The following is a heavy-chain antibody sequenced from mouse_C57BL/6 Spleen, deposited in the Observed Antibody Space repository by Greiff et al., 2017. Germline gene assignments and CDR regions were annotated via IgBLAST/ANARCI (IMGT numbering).Heavy chain of an antibody. CDR1: GYTFTSYW. J-gene: IGHJ4*01. V-gene: IGHV1-55*01. Sequence: QVQLQQSGAELVKPGASVKMSCKASGYTFTSYWITWVKQRPGQGLEWIGDIYPGSGSTNYNEKFKSKATLTVDTSSSTAYMQLSSLTSEDSAVYYCARKKVMDAMDYWGQGTSVTVSS. CDR3: ARKKVMDAMDY. D-gene: IGHD2-1*01. CDR2: IYPGSGST.